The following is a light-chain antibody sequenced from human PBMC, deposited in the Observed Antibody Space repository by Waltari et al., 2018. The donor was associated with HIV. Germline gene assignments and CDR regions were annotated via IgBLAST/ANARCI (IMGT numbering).Light chain of an antibody. CDR3: CSYAGSTTWL. V-gene: IGLV2-23*01. J-gene: IGLJ3*02. Sequence: SALTHPASVSGSPGQAITVSCTGSSSDVGSYNLVSWYQQHPGKAPKLMIYEDDKRPSGVSNRFSGSKSGNTASLTISGLQAEDEADYYCCSYAGSTTWLFGGGTKLTVL. CDR1: SSDVGSYNL. CDR2: EDD.